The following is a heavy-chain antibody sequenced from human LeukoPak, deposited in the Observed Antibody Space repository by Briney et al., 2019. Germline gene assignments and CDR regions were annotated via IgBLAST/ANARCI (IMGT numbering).Heavy chain of an antibody. CDR2: ISYDGSNK. Sequence: GESLRLSCAASGFTFSSYAMHWVRQAPGKGLEWVAVISYDGSNKYYADSVKGRFTISRDNSKNTLYLQMNSLRAEDTAVYYCARDTSLDYWGQGTLVTVSS. CDR1: GFTFSSYA. J-gene: IGHJ4*02. V-gene: IGHV3-30*04. D-gene: IGHD3-16*01. CDR3: ARDTSLDY.